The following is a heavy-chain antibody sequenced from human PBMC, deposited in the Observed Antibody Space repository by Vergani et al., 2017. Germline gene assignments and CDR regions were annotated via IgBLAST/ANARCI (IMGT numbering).Heavy chain of an antibody. CDR2: IYYSGST. V-gene: IGHV4-39*01. Sequence: QVQLQESGPGLVKPSETLSLTCTVSNDSVSNTFYYWGWIRQTPGKGLEWIGSIYYSGSTYYNPSLESRLTISLDTSDNHLSLKLTSVTAADTAVYYCARQKDYYMDVWGKGATVTVS. CDR3: ARQKDYYMDV. J-gene: IGHJ6*03. CDR1: NDSVSNTFYY.